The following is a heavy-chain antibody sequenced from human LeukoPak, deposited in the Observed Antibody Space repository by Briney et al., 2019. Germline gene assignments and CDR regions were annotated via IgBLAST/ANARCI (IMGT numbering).Heavy chain of an antibody. CDR3: ARWPPRITMVRGVINP. D-gene: IGHD3-10*01. CDR1: GGSISSYY. CDR2: IYYSGST. Sequence: SSETLSLTCTVSGGSISSYYWSWIRQPPGKGLEWIGYIYYSGSTNYNPSLKSRVTISVDTSKNQFSLKLSSVTAADTAVYYCARWPPRITMVRGVINPWGQGTLVTVSS. V-gene: IGHV4-59*08. J-gene: IGHJ5*02.